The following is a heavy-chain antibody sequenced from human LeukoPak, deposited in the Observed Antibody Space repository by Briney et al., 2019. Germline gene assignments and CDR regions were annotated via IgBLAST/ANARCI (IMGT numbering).Heavy chain of an antibody. CDR2: ISAGSSNK. V-gene: IGHV3-23*01. Sequence: GGSLRLSCAASRFTFSGFAMSWVRQAPGRGLEWVSSISAGSSNKYYADSVKGRSTISRDNSKNTLYLQVNSLRAEDTAIYYCAKGKAVVGATGPDYWGQGTLVTVSS. CDR3: AKGKAVVGATGPDY. J-gene: IGHJ4*02. D-gene: IGHD1-26*01. CDR1: RFTFSGFA.